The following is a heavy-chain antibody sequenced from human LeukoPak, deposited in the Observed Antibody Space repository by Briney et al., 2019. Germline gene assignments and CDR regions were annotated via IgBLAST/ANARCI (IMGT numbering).Heavy chain of an antibody. V-gene: IGHV3-7*01. D-gene: IGHD6-19*01. CDR3: ARTVPGYPDDYFGY. CDR1: GFTFSSYA. CDR2: MNQDGSAI. J-gene: IGHJ4*02. Sequence: HPGGSLRLSCAASGFTFSSYAMSWVRQAPGKGLERVAHMNQDGSAIYSIDSVKGRFTISRDNDKNSLYLQMTGLTVADTAVYYCARTVPGYPDDYFGYWGQGTLVTVSS.